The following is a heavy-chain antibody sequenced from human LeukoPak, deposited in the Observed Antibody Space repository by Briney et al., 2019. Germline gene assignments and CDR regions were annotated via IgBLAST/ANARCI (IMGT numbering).Heavy chain of an antibody. D-gene: IGHD1-1*01. CDR1: GFTFSDYY. CDR3: AREGRDGFRQLYDY. V-gene: IGHV3-11*01. CDR2: ISSSGSTI. J-gene: IGHJ4*02. Sequence: GGSLRLSCAASGFTFSDYYMSWIRQAPGKGLEWVSYISSSGSTIYYADSVKGRFTISRDNVKNSLYLQMNSLRAEDTAVYYCAREGRDGFRQLYDYWGQGTLVTVSS.